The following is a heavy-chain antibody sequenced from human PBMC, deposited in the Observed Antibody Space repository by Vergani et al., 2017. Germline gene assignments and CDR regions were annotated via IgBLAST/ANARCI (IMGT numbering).Heavy chain of an antibody. V-gene: IGHV3-33*01. CDR2: IWYDGSNK. Sequence: QVQLVESGGGVVQPGRSLRLSCAASGFTFSSYDMHWVRQAPGKGLEWVAVIWYDGSNKYYADSVKGRFTISRDNSKNTLYLQMNSLRAEDTAVYYCARDVSGSYDYWGQGTLVTVSS. CDR3: ARDVSGSYDY. J-gene: IGHJ4*02. D-gene: IGHD1-26*01. CDR1: GFTFSSYD.